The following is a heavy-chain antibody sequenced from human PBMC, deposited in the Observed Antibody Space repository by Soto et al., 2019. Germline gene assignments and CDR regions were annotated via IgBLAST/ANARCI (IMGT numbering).Heavy chain of an antibody. D-gene: IGHD2-8*01. J-gene: IGHJ4*02. CDR3: ARTERGYCTNGVCYTFDY. CDR1: GGSISSGDYY. CDR2: IYYSGST. V-gene: IGHV4-30-4*01. Sequence: SETLSLTCTVSGGSISSGDYYWSWFRQPPGKGLEWIGYIYYSGSTYYNPSLKSRVTISVDTSKNQFSLKLSSVTAADTAVYYCARTERGYCTNGVCYTFDYWGQGTLVTSPQ.